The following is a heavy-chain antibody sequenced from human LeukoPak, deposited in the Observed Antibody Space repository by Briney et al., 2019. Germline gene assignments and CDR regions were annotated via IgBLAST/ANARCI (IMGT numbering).Heavy chain of an antibody. CDR1: GGTFSSYA. CDR2: IIPIFGTA. CDR3: ARGPTGAGDYENYSDY. Sequence: ASVKVSCKASGGTFSSYAISWVRQAPGQGLEWMGGIIPIFGTANYAQKFQGRVTITADESTSTAYMELSSLRSEDTAVYYCARGPTGAGDYENYSDYWGQGTLVTVSS. D-gene: IGHD4-17*01. J-gene: IGHJ4*02. V-gene: IGHV1-69*13.